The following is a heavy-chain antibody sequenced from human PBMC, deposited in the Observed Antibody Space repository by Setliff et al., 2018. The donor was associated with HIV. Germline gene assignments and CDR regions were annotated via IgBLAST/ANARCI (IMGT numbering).Heavy chain of an antibody. CDR1: GGSISNFY. Sequence: SETLSLTCRVSGGSISNFYWSWIRQPPGKGLEWVGHIYSTGDTNYNPSLKSRVTLSADTSKNQLSLSLTSVTAADTAVYYCARVRLTMIMMVDYFDQWGQGTRVTV. D-gene: IGHD3-22*01. CDR2: IYSTGDT. J-gene: IGHJ4*02. V-gene: IGHV4-4*07. CDR3: ARVRLTMIMMVDYFDQ.